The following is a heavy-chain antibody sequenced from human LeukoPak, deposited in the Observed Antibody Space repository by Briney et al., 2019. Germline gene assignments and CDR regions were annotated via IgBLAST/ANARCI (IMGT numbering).Heavy chain of an antibody. V-gene: IGHV4-39*07. CDR2: IYYSGST. CDR1: VGSISSTSYC. J-gene: IGHJ4*02. Sequence: SESLSVTRTVPVGSISSTSYCSGWVRQPPGKGLEWIGSIYYSGSTYYIPSLKRRVTISVDTSKNQFSLKLSSVTAADAAVYYCASYKSSSYTLFDYWGQGTLVTVSS. CDR3: ASYKSSSYTLFDY. D-gene: IGHD6-13*01.